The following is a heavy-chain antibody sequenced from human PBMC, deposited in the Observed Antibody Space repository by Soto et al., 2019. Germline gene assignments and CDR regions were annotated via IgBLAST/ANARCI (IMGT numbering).Heavy chain of an antibody. CDR2: ISAYNGNT. CDR1: GYTFTSYG. Sequence: QVQMVQSGVEVREPGASVKVSCKASGYTFTSYGISWVRQARGQGLEWMGWISAYNGNTNYAQNLQGRVTMTTDTSTRTGYMELRSLRSDDTAVYYCARNYASSAYYGSWFDPWGQGTLVTVSS. V-gene: IGHV1-18*01. CDR3: ARNYASSAYYGSWFDP. D-gene: IGHD3-22*01. J-gene: IGHJ5*02.